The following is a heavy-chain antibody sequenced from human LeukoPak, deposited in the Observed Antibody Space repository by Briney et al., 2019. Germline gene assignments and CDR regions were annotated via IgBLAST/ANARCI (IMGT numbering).Heavy chain of an antibody. V-gene: IGHV4-34*01. CDR3: ARGQFWSGYSI. D-gene: IGHD3-3*02. Sequence: SETLSLTCAIYGGSFSGYYWSWIRQPPGKGLEWIGEINHRRSTNYNPSLKSRVTMSVDTSKNQFSLNLSSVTAADTAVYYCARGQFWSGYSIWGQGTLVTVSS. J-gene: IGHJ4*02. CDR2: INHRRST. CDR1: GGSFSGYY.